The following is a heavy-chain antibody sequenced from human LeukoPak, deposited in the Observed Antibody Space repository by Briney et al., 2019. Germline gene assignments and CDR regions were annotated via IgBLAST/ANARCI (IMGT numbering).Heavy chain of an antibody. V-gene: IGHV1-2*02. CDR1: GYTFTAYY. D-gene: IGHD2-15*01. Sequence: ASVKVSCKASGYTFTAYYMHWVRQAPGQGLEWMGWINPNTGGTNYAQNFQGRVTMTGDTSINTASMELSGLRSDGTAVYYCARALCSGGSCYPAPPGIDFWGQGTLVTVSS. J-gene: IGHJ4*02. CDR3: ARALCSGGSCYPAPPGIDF. CDR2: INPNTGGT.